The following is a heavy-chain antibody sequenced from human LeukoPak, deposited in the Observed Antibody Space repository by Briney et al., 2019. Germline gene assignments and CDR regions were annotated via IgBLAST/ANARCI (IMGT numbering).Heavy chain of an antibody. V-gene: IGHV1-8*03. J-gene: IGHJ3*02. CDR2: MNPNSGNT. D-gene: IGHD3-10*01. CDR3: ARGKVGGRGDAFDI. Sequence: GASVKVSCKASGYTFTSYDINWVRQATGQGLEWMGWMNPNSGNTGYAQKFQGRVTITRSTSISTAYMELSSLRSEDTAVYYCARGKVGGRGDAFDIWGQGTMVTVSS. CDR1: GYTFTSYD.